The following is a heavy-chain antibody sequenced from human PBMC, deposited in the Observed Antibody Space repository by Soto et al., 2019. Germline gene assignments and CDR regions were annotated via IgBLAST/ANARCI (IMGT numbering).Heavy chain of an antibody. CDR1: GFTFSSYA. CDR3: AKGLYWSGYEGHDY. V-gene: IGHV3-23*01. CDR2: ISGSGGST. J-gene: IGHJ4*02. Sequence: EVQLLESGGGLVQPGGSLRLSCAASGFTFSSYAMSWVRQAPGKGLEWVSAISGSGGSTYYADAVKGRFTISRDNSKNTLYLQMNSLRAEDTAVYYCAKGLYWSGYEGHDYWGQGTLVTVSS. D-gene: IGHD5-12*01.